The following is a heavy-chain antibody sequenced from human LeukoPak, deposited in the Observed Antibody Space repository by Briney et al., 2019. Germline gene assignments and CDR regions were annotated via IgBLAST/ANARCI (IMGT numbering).Heavy chain of an antibody. V-gene: IGHV3-23*01. CDR1: GFTFSSYA. CDR2: IIGSGGST. CDR3: AKSVPSGSRSDY. Sequence: GGSLRLSCAASGFTFSSYAMSWVRQAPGKGLEWVSGIIGSGGSTYYADSVRGRFTISRDDSKNTLYLQMNSLRAEDTAVYYCAKSVPSGSRSDYRGQGTLVTVSS. J-gene: IGHJ4*02. D-gene: IGHD3-10*01.